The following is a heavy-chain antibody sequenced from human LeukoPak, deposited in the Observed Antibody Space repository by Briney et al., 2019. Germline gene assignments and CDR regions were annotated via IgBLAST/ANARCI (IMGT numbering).Heavy chain of an antibody. CDR1: GGSIGSYY. D-gene: IGHD6-25*01. Sequence: SETLSLTCTVSGGSIGSYYWNWIRQPPGKGLEWIGYIFYSGSTNYNTSLKSRVTISIDTSKNQFSLRLSAVTAADTAVYYCARGGPAALGPVDLWGRGTLVSVSS. J-gene: IGHJ2*01. CDR3: ARGGPAALGPVDL. V-gene: IGHV4-59*01. CDR2: IFYSGST.